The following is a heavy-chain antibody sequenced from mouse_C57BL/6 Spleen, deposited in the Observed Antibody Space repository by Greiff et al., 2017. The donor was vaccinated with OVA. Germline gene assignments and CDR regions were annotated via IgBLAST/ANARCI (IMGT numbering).Heavy chain of an antibody. CDR2: IYPGDGDT. D-gene: IGHD1-1*01. V-gene: IGHV1-82*01. CDR1: GYAFSSSW. CDR3: AGNYYGSPFDY. J-gene: IGHJ2*01. Sequence: VKLVESGPELVKPGASVKISCKASGYAFSSSWMNWVKQRPGKGLEWIGRIYPGDGDTNYNGKFKGKATLTADKSSSTAYMQLSSLTSEDSAVYFCAGNYYGSPFDYWGQGTTLTVSS.